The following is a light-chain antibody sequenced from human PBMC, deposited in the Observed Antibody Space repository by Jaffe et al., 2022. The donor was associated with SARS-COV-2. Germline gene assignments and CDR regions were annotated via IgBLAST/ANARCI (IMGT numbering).Light chain of an antibody. CDR1: SSDVGGLNF. CDR2: DVS. CDR3: SSYAISSTLVV. J-gene: IGLJ2*01. V-gene: IGLV2-14*01. Sequence: QSALTQPASVSGSPGQSITIPCTGSSSDVGGLNFVSWYQQYPGKAPKLLIYDVSNRPSGVSNRFSGSKSGNTASLTISGLQAGDESDYYCSSYAISSTLVVFGGGTKLTVL.